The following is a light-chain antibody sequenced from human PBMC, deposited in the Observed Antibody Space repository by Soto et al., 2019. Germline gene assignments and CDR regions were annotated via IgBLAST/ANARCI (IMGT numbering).Light chain of an antibody. Sequence: QAVVTQEPSLTVSPGGTVTLTCDSSTGAVTSGHYPYWFQQKPGQAPRTLIYDTSYRHSWTPARFSGSLLGGKAALTLSGAQPEDEADYYCLLSCRGARGVFGGGTQLTVL. CDR1: TGAVTSGHY. V-gene: IGLV7-46*01. CDR2: DTS. J-gene: IGLJ2*01. CDR3: LLSCRGARGV.